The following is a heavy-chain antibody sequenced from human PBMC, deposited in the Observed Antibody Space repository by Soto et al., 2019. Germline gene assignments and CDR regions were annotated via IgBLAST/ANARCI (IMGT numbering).Heavy chain of an antibody. CDR3: ARQPYDSTGYYYGA. CDR2: MYSCGNT. V-gene: IGHV4-39*01. D-gene: IGHD3-22*01. J-gene: IGHJ5*02. CDR1: GGSFSSSTYY. Sequence: QLQLQESGPGLVKPSETLSLTCTVSGGSFSSSTYYWGWIRQPPGKVLEWIGSMYSCGNTYYNPSLTSRVTVSVDTSKNHFSLKLTSVTAADTAMYYCARQPYDSTGYYYGAWGQGTLVTVSS.